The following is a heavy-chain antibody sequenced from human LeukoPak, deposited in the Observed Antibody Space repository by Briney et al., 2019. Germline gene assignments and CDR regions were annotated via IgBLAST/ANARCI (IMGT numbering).Heavy chain of an antibody. Sequence: GGSLRLSCAASGFTFSSYGMHWVRQAPGKGLVWVAVISYDGSNKYYADSVKGRFTISRDNSKNTLYLQMNSLRAEDAAVYYCAKDGSVRYYYYGMDVWGQGTTVTVSS. V-gene: IGHV3-30*18. CDR2: ISYDGSNK. CDR1: GFTFSSYG. J-gene: IGHJ6*02. D-gene: IGHD1-26*01. CDR3: AKDGSVRYYYYGMDV.